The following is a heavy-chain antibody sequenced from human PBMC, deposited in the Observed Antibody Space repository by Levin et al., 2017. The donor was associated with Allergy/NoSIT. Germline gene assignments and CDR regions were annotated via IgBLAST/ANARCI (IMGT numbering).Heavy chain of an antibody. Sequence: RASVKVSCKASGYTFTSYGISWVRQAPGQGLEWMGWISAYNGNTNYAQKLQGRVTMTTDTSTSTAYMELRSLRSDDTAVYYCARVKGQQLVRAFDIWGQGTMVTVSS. CDR1: GYTFTSYG. CDR2: ISAYNGNT. V-gene: IGHV1-18*01. CDR3: ARVKGQQLVRAFDI. J-gene: IGHJ3*02. D-gene: IGHD6-13*01.